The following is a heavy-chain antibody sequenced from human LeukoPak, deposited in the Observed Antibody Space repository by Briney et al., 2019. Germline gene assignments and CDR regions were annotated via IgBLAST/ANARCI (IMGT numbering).Heavy chain of an antibody. CDR2: INPNSGGT. CDR1: GYTFTGYY. J-gene: IGHJ4*02. D-gene: IGHD3-10*01. CDR3: ARDSRVLWFGELLVDY. V-gene: IGHV1-2*02. Sequence: GASVKVSCKASGYTFTGYYMHWVRQAPGQGLEWMGWINPNSGGTNYAQKFQGRVTMTRDTSISTAYMELRSLRSDDTAVYYCARDSRVLWFGELLVDYWGQGTLVTVSS.